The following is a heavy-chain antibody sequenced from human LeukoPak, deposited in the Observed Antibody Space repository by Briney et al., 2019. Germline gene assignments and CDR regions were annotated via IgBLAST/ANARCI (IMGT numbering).Heavy chain of an antibody. CDR2: IKQDGSEK. CDR1: GFTFSSYW. CDR3: AKPRDFYYYMDV. Sequence: GGSLRLSCAASGFTFSSYWMSWVRQAPGKGLEWVANIKQDGSEKYYVDSVKGRFTISRDNSKSTLYLQMNSLGAEDTAVYYCAKPRDFYYYMDVWGKGTTVIVSS. D-gene: IGHD1-14*01. V-gene: IGHV3-7*03. J-gene: IGHJ6*03.